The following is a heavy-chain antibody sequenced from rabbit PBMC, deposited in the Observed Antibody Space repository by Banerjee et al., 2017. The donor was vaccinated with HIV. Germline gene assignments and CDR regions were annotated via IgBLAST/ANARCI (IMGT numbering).Heavy chain of an antibody. J-gene: IGHJ4*01. CDR2: IEPIFGNT. Sequence: QEQLVESGGGLVQPGGSLKLSCKASGFDFSNYGVSWVRQAPGKGLEWIGYIEPIFGNTYYANWVNGRFTISSHNAQNTLYLQLSSLTAADTATYFCAREGDAGSGYFNLWGPGTLVTVS. CDR3: AREGDAGSGYFNL. CDR1: GFDFSNYG. V-gene: IGHV1S47*01. D-gene: IGHD8-1*01.